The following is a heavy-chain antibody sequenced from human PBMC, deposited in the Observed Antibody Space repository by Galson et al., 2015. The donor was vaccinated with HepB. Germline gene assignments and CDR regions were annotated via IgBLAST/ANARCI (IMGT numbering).Heavy chain of an antibody. D-gene: IGHD2-2*01. CDR2: ISAYNGNT. V-gene: IGHV1-18*01. CDR1: GYTFTSYG. Sequence: SVKVSCKASGYTFTSYGISWVRQAPGQGLEWMGWISAYNGNTNYAQKLQGRVTMTTDTSTSTAYMELRSLRSDDTAVYYCAREGYCSSTSCYLTPDYWGQGTLVTVSS. J-gene: IGHJ4*02. CDR3: AREGYCSSTSCYLTPDY.